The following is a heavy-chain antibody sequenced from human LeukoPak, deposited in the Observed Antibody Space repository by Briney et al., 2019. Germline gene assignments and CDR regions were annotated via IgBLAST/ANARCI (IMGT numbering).Heavy chain of an antibody. J-gene: IGHJ5*02. D-gene: IGHD3-22*01. V-gene: IGHV3-21*01. Sequence: GGSLRLSCAASGFTFSSYSMNWVRQAPGKGLEWVSSISSSSSYIYYADSVKGRFTISRDNAKNSLYLQMNSLRAEDTAVYYCARDRYYYDSSGYYTWFDPWGQGILVTVSS. CDR1: GFTFSSYS. CDR3: ARDRYYYDSSGYYTWFDP. CDR2: ISSSSSYI.